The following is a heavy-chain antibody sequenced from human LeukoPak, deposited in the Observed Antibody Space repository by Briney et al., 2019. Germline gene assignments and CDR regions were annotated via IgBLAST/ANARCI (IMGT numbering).Heavy chain of an antibody. CDR2: ISSSSSYI. CDR1: GFTFSSYS. Sequence: PGGSLRLSCAASGFTFSSYSMNWVRQAPGKGLEWVSSISSSSSYIYYADSVKGRFTISRDNAKNSLYLQMNSLRAEDTAVYYCARASGGWPTPDYYYGVDVWGQGTTVTVSS. V-gene: IGHV3-21*01. D-gene: IGHD2-15*01. CDR3: ARASGGWPTPDYYYGVDV. J-gene: IGHJ6*02.